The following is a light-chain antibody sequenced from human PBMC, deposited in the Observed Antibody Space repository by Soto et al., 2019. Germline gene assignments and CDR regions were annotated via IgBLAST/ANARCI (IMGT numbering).Light chain of an antibody. J-gene: IGKJ4*01. CDR3: QQYNSYPLT. CDR1: QSISSW. Sequence: DIQMTQSTSTLSASVGDRVTITCRASQSISSWLAWYQQKPGKAPKLLIYDASSLESGVPSRFSGSGSGKDFTLTISSLQPDDFATYYCQQYNSYPLTFGGGTKVEIK. CDR2: DAS. V-gene: IGKV1-5*01.